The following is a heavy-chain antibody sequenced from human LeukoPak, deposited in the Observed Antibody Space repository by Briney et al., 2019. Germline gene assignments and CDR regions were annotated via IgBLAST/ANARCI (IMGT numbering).Heavy chain of an antibody. J-gene: IGHJ6*02. D-gene: IGHD2-2*01. Sequence: SETLSLTCTVSGYSISSGYYWGWIRQPPGKGLEWIGSIYHSGSTYYNPSLKSRVTISVDTSKNQFSLKLSSVTAADTAVYYCARDQGLTSTPNYYYYGMDVWGQGTTVTVSS. CDR2: IYHSGST. CDR1: GYSISSGYY. V-gene: IGHV4-38-2*02. CDR3: ARDQGLTSTPNYYYYGMDV.